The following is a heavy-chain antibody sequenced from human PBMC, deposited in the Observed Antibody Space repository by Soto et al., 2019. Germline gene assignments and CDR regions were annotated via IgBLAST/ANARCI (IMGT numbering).Heavy chain of an antibody. Sequence: ASVKVSCKASGYTFTSYGISWVRQAPGQGLEWMGWISAYNGNTNYAQKLQGRATMTTDTSTSTAYMELRSLRSDDTAVYYCARERTYYYDSSGYDRGAFDIWGQGTMVTVSS. J-gene: IGHJ3*02. D-gene: IGHD3-22*01. CDR2: ISAYNGNT. V-gene: IGHV1-18*01. CDR3: ARERTYYYDSSGYDRGAFDI. CDR1: GYTFTSYG.